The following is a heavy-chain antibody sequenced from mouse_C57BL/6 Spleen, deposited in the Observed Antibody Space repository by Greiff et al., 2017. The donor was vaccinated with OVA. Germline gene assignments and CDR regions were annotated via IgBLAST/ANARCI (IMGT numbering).Heavy chain of an antibody. J-gene: IGHJ2*01. D-gene: IGHD1-1*01. CDR1: GYTFTSYW. V-gene: IGHV1-69*01. CDR2: IDPSDSYT. CDR3: ARRYYYGSSWDYFDY. Sequence: QVHVKQPGAELVMPGASVKLSCKASGYTFTSYWMHWVKQRPGQGLEWIGEIDPSDSYTNYNQKFKGKSTFTVDKSSSTAYMQLSSLTSEDSAVYYCARRYYYGSSWDYFDYWGQGTTLTVSS.